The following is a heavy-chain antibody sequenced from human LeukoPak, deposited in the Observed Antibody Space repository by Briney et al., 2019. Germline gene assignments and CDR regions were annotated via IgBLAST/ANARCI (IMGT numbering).Heavy chain of an antibody. CDR2: IIPIFGTA. Sequence: SVKVSCKASGGTFSSYAISWVRQAPGQGLEWMGGIIPIFGTANYAQKFQGRVTITADESTSTAYMELSSLRSEDTAVYYCARLDEYSSSSRYYGMDVWGQGTTVTVS. J-gene: IGHJ6*02. D-gene: IGHD6-6*01. CDR1: GGTFSSYA. V-gene: IGHV1-69*13. CDR3: ARLDEYSSSSRYYGMDV.